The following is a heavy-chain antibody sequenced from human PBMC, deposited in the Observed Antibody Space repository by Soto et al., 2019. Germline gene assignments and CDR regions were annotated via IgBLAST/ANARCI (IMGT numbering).Heavy chain of an antibody. CDR1: GASIRSNNW. CDR2: IFHSGST. J-gene: IGHJ4*02. V-gene: IGHV4-4*02. Sequence: QVQLQESGPGLVKPSGTLSLTCAVSGASIRSNNWCSWVRQPPGKGLEWIGEIFHSGSTNYNPSLKTRLTISVDKSKNQFSLKLSSVTAADTAVYYCARVYSGSYSDSWGRGTLVTVSS. CDR3: ARVYSGSYSDS. D-gene: IGHD1-26*01.